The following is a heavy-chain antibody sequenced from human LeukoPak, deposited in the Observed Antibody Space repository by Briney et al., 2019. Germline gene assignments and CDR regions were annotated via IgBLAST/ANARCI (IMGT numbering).Heavy chain of an antibody. Sequence: GGSLRLSCAASGFTFSTYGMHWVRQAPGKGLEWVAVISHDGSNKYYADSVKGRFTISRDNSKNTLYLQINSLRAEDTAVYYCANDRSMGLDYWGQGTLVSVSS. J-gene: IGHJ4*02. D-gene: IGHD3-10*01. CDR2: ISHDGSNK. CDR3: ANDRSMGLDY. CDR1: GFTFSTYG. V-gene: IGHV3-30*18.